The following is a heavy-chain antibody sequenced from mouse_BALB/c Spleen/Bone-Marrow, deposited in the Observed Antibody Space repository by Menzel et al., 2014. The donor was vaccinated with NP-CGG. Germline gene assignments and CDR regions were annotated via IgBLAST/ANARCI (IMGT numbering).Heavy chain of an antibody. CDR1: GFTFSNYW. V-gene: IGHV6-6*02. J-gene: IGHJ3*01. CDR2: IRLKSHNYAT. Sequence: EGKVVESGGDLVQPGGSMKLSCVASGFTFSNYWMNWVRQSPEKGLEWVAEIRLKSHNYATRYAESVKGRFTISRDDSKSSVYLQMNNLRAEDSGIYYCNTGFAYWGQGTLVTVSA. CDR3: NTGFAY.